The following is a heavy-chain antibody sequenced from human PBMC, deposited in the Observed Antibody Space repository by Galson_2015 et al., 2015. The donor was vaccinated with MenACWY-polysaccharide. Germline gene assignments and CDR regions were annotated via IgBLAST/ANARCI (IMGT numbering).Heavy chain of an antibody. Sequence: SLRLSCAASGFTFSSYSMNWVRQAPGKGLEWVSYISSSSSTIYYAGSVKGRFTISRDNAKDSLYLQMNSLRAEDTAVYYCARDLLWSSSWHETFDYWGQGTLVTVSS. D-gene: IGHD6-13*01. CDR1: GFTFSSYS. CDR3: ARDLLWSSSWHETFDY. V-gene: IGHV3-48*01. J-gene: IGHJ4*02. CDR2: ISSSSSTI.